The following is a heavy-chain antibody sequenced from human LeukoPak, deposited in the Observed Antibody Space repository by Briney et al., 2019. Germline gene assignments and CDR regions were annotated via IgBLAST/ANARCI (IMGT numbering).Heavy chain of an antibody. J-gene: IGHJ4*02. V-gene: IGHV4-59*01. Sequence: SETLSLTCTVSGDSIRNYYWTWIRQPPGKALEWIGYIYYSGSTNYNPSLNSRVTISVDTSKNQFSLKLSSVTAADTAVYYCARVYYHSSAYYLYFFDYWGQGTLVTVSS. CDR2: IYYSGST. CDR3: ARVYYHSSAYYLYFFDY. D-gene: IGHD3-22*01. CDR1: GDSIRNYY.